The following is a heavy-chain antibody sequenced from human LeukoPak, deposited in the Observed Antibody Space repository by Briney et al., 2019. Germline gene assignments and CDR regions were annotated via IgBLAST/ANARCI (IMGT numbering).Heavy chain of an antibody. J-gene: IGHJ3*02. CDR2: IIPIFGTA. CDR1: GGTFSSYA. D-gene: IGHD2-2*01. Sequence: SVKVSCKASGGTFSSYAISWVRQAPGQGLEWMGGIIPIFGTANYAQKFQGRVTITADESTGTAYMELSSLRSEDTAVYYCARDQPQCSTVRCAFDIWGQGTMVTVSS. V-gene: IGHV1-69*13. CDR3: ARDQPQCSTVRCAFDI.